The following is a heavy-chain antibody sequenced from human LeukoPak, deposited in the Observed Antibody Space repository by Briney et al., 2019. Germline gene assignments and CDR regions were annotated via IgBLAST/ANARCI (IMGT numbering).Heavy chain of an antibody. Sequence: PSETLSLTCTVSGGSISSFYWSWIRQPPGKGLEWIGYIYYSGNTDYNPSLKSRVTISVGTSKNQFSLKLNSVTAADTAVYLCAACSTSCYGLDVWGQGTTVTVSS. J-gene: IGHJ6*02. V-gene: IGHV4-59*08. CDR2: IYYSGNT. CDR1: GGSISSFY. CDR3: AACSTSCYGLDV. D-gene: IGHD2-2*01.